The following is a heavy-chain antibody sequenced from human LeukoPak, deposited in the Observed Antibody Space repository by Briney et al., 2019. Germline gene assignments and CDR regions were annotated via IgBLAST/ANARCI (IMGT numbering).Heavy chain of an antibody. CDR2: INPNNGDT. CDR3: ARGVAGVYFYYYMDV. Sequence: ASVKVSCKASGYTFTGYYMHWVRQAPGQGLEWVGWINPNNGDTHYAQKFQGTVTMTRDTFISTAYMELSSLRSDDTAVYYCARGVAGVYFYYYMDVWGKGTTVTVSS. D-gene: IGHD1-14*01. J-gene: IGHJ6*03. V-gene: IGHV1-2*02. CDR1: GYTFTGYY.